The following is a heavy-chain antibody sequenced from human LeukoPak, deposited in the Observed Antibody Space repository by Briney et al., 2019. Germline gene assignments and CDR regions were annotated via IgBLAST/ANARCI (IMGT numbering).Heavy chain of an antibody. CDR3: ATETNGRHYDY. V-gene: IGHV3-21*06. CDR2: IGPTGFDR. J-gene: IGHJ4*02. CDR1: GLTFSTSG. Sequence: GRSLSLLCTTSGLTFSTSGFNWVRQAPGKCLEWVASIGPTGFDRYHADSMKGPFTISRDNANNSLYQQMDRLRAEDTAVYYCATETNGRHYDYWGQGTLLTVSS. D-gene: IGHD2-8*01.